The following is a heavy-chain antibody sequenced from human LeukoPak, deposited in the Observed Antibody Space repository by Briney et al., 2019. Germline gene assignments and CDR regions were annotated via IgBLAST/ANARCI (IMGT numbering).Heavy chain of an antibody. D-gene: IGHD3-10*01. CDR1: GGTFSDYY. J-gene: IGHJ5*02. Sequence: MSSETLSLTCAVSGGTFSDYYWTWIRQPPGKGLEWIGEINHSGSTNYNPSLKSRVTISVDTSKNQFSLKLSSVTAADTAVYYCAVLLWFGEYGDWFDPWGQGTLVTVSS. V-gene: IGHV4-34*08. CDR2: INHSGST. CDR3: AVLLWFGEYGDWFDP.